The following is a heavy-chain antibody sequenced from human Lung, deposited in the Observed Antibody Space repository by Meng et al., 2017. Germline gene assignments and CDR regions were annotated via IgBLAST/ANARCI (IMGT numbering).Heavy chain of an antibody. Sequence: GQPQDAGPGLVKPSQTLSLTCTVSGGSISSSNYYWSWIRQPPGKGLEWSGHIYNSGSTYYNPSLKSRITISVDTSKNQFSLKLSSVTAADTAVYYCARGQKGYFDLWGRGTLVTVSS. CDR3: ARGQKGYFDL. V-gene: IGHV4-30-4*01. CDR2: IYNSGST. CDR1: GGSISSSNYY. J-gene: IGHJ2*01.